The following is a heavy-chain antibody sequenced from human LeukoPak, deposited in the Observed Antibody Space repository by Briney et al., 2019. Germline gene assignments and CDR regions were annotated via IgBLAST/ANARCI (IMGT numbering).Heavy chain of an antibody. CDR1: GGSTSSSTHY. J-gene: IGHJ4*02. CDR3: ARGVSTINFDY. CDR2: IYASGST. Sequence: SETLSLTCTVSGGSTSSSTHYWSWLRQPAGKGLEWNGRIYASGSTNYNPSLQSRATISVDTSKNQFSLKLSSVTAADTAVYYCARGVSTINFDYGGQGTLVTVSS. D-gene: IGHD5/OR15-5a*01. V-gene: IGHV4-61*02.